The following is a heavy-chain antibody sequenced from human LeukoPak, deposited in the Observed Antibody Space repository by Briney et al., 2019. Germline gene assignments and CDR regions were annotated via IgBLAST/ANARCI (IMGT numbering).Heavy chain of an antibody. Sequence: GGSLRLSCAVSGFTFSSYWMSWVRQAPGKGLEWVSSISSSSSYIYYADSVKGRFTISRDNAKDSLYLQMNSLRAEDAAVYYCARDCSGGSCYSRSAFDIWGQGTMVTVSS. J-gene: IGHJ3*02. D-gene: IGHD2-15*01. CDR1: GFTFSSYW. CDR2: ISSSSSYI. V-gene: IGHV3-21*01. CDR3: ARDCSGGSCYSRSAFDI.